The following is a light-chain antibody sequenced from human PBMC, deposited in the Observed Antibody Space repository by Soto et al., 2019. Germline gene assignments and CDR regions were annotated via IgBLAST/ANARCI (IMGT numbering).Light chain of an antibody. CDR2: GAS. V-gene: IGKV3-11*01. Sequence: EIVMTQSPATLSVSPGERATLSCRASQRISSNLAWYQHKPGQAPRLLIYGASSRPTGIPDRFSGSGSGTDFTLTISSLEPEDFAVYYCQQRSNWPITFGQGTRLEIK. J-gene: IGKJ5*01. CDR3: QQRSNWPIT. CDR1: QRISSN.